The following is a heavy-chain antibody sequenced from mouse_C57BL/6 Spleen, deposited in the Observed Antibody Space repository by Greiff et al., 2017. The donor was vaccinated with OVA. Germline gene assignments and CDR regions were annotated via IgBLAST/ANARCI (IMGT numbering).Heavy chain of an antibody. J-gene: IGHJ4*01. Sequence: VQLVESGPELVKPGASVKISCKASGYAFSSSWMNWVKQRPGKGLEWIGRIYPGDGDTNYNGKFKGKATLTADKSSSTAYMQLSSLTSEDSAVYFCARESDGYYHYAMDYWGQGTSVTVSS. CDR3: ARESDGYYHYAMDY. CDR2: IYPGDGDT. CDR1: GYAFSSSW. V-gene: IGHV1-82*01. D-gene: IGHD2-3*01.